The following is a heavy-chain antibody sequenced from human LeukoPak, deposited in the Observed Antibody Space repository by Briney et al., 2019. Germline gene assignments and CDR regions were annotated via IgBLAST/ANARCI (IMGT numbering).Heavy chain of an antibody. CDR3: ARASPYYYYMDV. D-gene: IGHD6-6*01. CDR1: GDYITGYY. Sequence: SETLSLTCSVSGDYITGYYWSWIRQPPGKGLEYIGYMYYSGSGSTNYNPSLKSRVTISVDTSKNQVSLKLSSVTAADTAVYYCARASPYYYYMDVWGKGTTVTVSS. V-gene: IGHV4-59*01. CDR2: MYYSGSGST. J-gene: IGHJ6*03.